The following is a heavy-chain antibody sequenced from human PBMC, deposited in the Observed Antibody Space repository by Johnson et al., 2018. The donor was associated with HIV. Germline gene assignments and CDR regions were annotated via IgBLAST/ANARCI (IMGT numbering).Heavy chain of an antibody. CDR3: TRDSVAPDAFDI. CDR1: GFTFSSYA. D-gene: IGHD6-19*01. Sequence: MQLVESGGGVVQPGRSLRLSCAASGFTFSSYAMHWVRQAPGKGLEWVAVISYDGSNKYYADSVKGRFTISRDNSKNTLYLQMNSLRGEDTAVYYCTRDSVAPDAFDIWGQGTIVTVSS. V-gene: IGHV3-30-3*01. J-gene: IGHJ3*02. CDR2: ISYDGSNK.